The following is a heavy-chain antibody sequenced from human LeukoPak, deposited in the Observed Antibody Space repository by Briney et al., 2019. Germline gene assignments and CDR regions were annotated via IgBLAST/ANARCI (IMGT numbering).Heavy chain of an antibody. J-gene: IGHJ4*02. CDR1: GFTFSSYA. CDR3: AREGDSGYVELDS. CDR2: ISGSGGST. Sequence: GGSLRLSCAASGFTFSSYAMSWVRQAPGKGLEWVSAISGSGGSTYYADSVKGRFTISRDNSKNSLNLQMNSLRAEDTAVYYCAREGDSGYVELDSWGQGTLVTVSS. D-gene: IGHD5-12*01. V-gene: IGHV3-23*01.